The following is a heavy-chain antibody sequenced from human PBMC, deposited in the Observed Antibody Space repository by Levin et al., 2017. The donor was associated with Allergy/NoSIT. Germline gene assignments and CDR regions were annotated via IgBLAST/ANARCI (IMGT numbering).Heavy chain of an antibody. V-gene: IGHV4-34*01. D-gene: IGHD3-10*01. CDR1: GGSFSGYF. CDR3: ARGQRWRFGEHFPRFDP. CDR2: INHSGST. J-gene: IGHJ5*02. Sequence: SETLSLTCAVYGGSFSGYFWGWIRQPPGKGLEWIGEINHSGSTSYNPSLKSRVTISVDTSKNQISLKLSSVTAADSAAYYCARGQRWRFGEHFPRFDPWGQGTLVTVSS.